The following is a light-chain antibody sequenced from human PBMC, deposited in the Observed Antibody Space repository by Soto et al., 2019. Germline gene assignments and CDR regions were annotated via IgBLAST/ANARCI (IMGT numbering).Light chain of an antibody. CDR1: QSVSNN. V-gene: IGKV3-15*01. CDR3: QKYNNWPLIT. Sequence: EIVMTQSPATLSVSPGERATLSCRASQSVSNNLAWYQQKPGQGPRLLIYGASNRATGIPDRFSGSGSATEFTLTISRLQSEDFAIYYCQKYNNWPLITFGQGTRLEIK. J-gene: IGKJ5*01. CDR2: GAS.